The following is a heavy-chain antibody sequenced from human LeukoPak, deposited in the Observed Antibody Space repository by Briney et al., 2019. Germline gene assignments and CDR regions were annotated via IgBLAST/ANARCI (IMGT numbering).Heavy chain of an antibody. Sequence: PGGSLRLSCAASGFTFSSYSMNWVRQAPGKGLEWVSSISSSSSYIYYADSVKGRFTISRDNAKNSLYLQMNSLRAEDTAVYYCARLDAGYCSSTSCYYFDYWGQGTLVTVSS. J-gene: IGHJ4*02. CDR1: GFTFSSYS. CDR3: ARLDAGYCSSTSCYYFDY. CDR2: ISSSSSYI. D-gene: IGHD2-2*01. V-gene: IGHV3-21*01.